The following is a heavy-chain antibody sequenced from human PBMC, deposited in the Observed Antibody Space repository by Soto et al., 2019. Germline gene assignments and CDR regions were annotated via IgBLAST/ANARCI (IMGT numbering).Heavy chain of an antibody. V-gene: IGHV4-30-4*01. CDR1: GGSISSGDYY. Sequence: PSETLSLTCTVSGGSISSGDYYWSWIRQPPGKGLEWIGYIYYSGSTYYNPSLKSRVTISVDTSKNQFSLKLSSVTAADTAVYYCARGLGVVNAGYYYYYMDVWGKGTTVTVSS. D-gene: IGHD3-3*01. CDR3: ARGLGVVNAGYYYYYMDV. CDR2: IYYSGST. J-gene: IGHJ6*03.